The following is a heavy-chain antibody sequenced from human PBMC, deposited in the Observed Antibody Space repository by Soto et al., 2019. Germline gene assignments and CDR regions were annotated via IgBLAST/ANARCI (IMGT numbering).Heavy chain of an antibody. Sequence: QVQLVQSGAEVKKPGASVKVSCKASGYTFTRYGISWVRQAPGHGLEWMGWISAYNGNTNYAQKLQGRVTMTTDTSTSTAYMELRSLRSDDTAVYYCARAHSIGDPRTYFDYWGQGTLVTVSS. CDR2: ISAYNGNT. CDR1: GYTFTRYG. CDR3: ARAHSIGDPRTYFDY. D-gene: IGHD2-21*02. V-gene: IGHV1-18*01. J-gene: IGHJ4*02.